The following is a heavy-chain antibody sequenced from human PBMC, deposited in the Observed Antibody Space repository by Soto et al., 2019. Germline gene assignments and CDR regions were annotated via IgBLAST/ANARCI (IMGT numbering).Heavy chain of an antibody. CDR3: ARHIDFWSGYYYFDY. J-gene: IGHJ4*02. D-gene: IGHD3-3*01. V-gene: IGHV4-59*08. CDR2: IYYSGNT. Sequence: SETLSLTCTVSGGSISSYYWSWIRQPPGKGLEWIGNIYYSGNTNYNPSLKSRVTISVDTSKNQFSLKLSSVTAADTAVYYCARHIDFWSGYYYFDYWGQGTLVTVS. CDR1: GGSISSYY.